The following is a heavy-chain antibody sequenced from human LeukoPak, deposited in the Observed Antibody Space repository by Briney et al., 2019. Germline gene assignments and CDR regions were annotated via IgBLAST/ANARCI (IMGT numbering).Heavy chain of an antibody. D-gene: IGHD2-15*01. Sequence: GGSLRLSCAASGFSFSDAWMNWVRQAPGKGLEWVGHIRSKADGGTPDYIAPVKGRFTISRDDSKDTLYLQMNSLNTEDTAMYYLTTRAPAKYWCDGACYSRSDYWGQGTLVTVSS. J-gene: IGHJ4*02. V-gene: IGHV3-15*07. CDR1: GFSFSDAW. CDR2: IRSKADGGTP. CDR3: TTRAPAKYWCDGACYSRSDY.